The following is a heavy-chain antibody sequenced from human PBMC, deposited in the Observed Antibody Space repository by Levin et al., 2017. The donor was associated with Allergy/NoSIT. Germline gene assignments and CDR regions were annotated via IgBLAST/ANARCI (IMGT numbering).Heavy chain of an antibody. J-gene: IGHJ4*02. Sequence: GGSLRLSCTTSGFIFSSYWMSWVRQAPGKGLEWVANIKQDGSEKYYADSVKGRFTISRDNARNSLYLQMNSLRAEDTAVYYCANWGYSNNWYYLDYWGPGTLVTVSS. D-gene: IGHD6-13*01. CDR1: GFIFSSYW. CDR3: ANWGYSNNWYYLDY. CDR2: IKQDGSEK. V-gene: IGHV3-7*02.